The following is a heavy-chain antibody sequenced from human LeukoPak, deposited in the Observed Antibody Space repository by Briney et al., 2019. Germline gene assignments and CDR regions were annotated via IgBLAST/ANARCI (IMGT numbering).Heavy chain of an antibody. CDR2: ISSSSSYI. CDR3: ARVGTPMVTIVAPYYMDV. CDR1: GFTFSRYS. Sequence: GGSLRLSRAASGFTFSRYSMNWVRQAPGKGLEWVSSISSSSSYIYYADSVRGRFTISRDNAKNSLYLQMSSLRAEDTAVYYCARVGTPMVTIVAPYYMDVWGKGTTVTVSS. J-gene: IGHJ6*03. V-gene: IGHV3-21*01. D-gene: IGHD5-18*01.